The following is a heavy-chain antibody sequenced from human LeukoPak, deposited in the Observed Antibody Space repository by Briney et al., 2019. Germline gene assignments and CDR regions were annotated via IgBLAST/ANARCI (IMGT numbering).Heavy chain of an antibody. CDR2: ISWNSGSI. Sequence: HAGGSLRLSCAASGFTFDDYAMHWVRQAPGKGLEWVSGISWNSGSIGYADSVKGRFTISRDNAKNSLYLQMNSLRAEDTALYYCAKDMGIAVAGASEGFDPWGQGTLVTVSS. CDR3: AKDMGIAVAGASEGFDP. J-gene: IGHJ5*02. V-gene: IGHV3-9*01. D-gene: IGHD6-19*01. CDR1: GFTFDDYA.